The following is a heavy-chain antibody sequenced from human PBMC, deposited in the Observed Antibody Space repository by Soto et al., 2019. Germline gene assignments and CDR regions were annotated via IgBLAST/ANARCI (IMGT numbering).Heavy chain of an antibody. Sequence: EVQLVESGGGLVKPGGSLRLSCADSGFSFSTYTMSWVRQAPGTGLEWVSSISSGSSYIYYADSVKGRFTVSRDNAKNSLYLQMNSLRAEDTAVYYCARAQSMAARGDYYYGMAVWGQGTTVNVSS. D-gene: IGHD6-6*01. J-gene: IGHJ6*02. V-gene: IGHV3-21*01. CDR2: ISSGSSYI. CDR3: ARAQSMAARGDYYYGMAV. CDR1: GFSFSTYT.